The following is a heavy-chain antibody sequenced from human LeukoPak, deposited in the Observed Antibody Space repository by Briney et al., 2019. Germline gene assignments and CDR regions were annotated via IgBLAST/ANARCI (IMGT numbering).Heavy chain of an antibody. CDR1: GLTFSRDW. J-gene: IGHJ4*02. CDR3: ARDGAALLTPFDY. CDR2: IKQDGGET. D-gene: IGHD6-6*01. Sequence: GGSLRLSCEGFGLTFSRDWMSWVRQAPGKGLEWVANIKQDGGETYYGDSVKGRFTISRDNAKNSLYLQMNSLRAEDTAVYYCARDGAALLTPFDYWGQGTLVTVSS. V-gene: IGHV3-7*01.